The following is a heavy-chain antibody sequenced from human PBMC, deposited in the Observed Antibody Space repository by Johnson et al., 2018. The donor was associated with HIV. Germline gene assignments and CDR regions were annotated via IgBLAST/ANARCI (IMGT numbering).Heavy chain of an antibody. CDR3: AKAVKWGVDAFDV. Sequence: VQLVESGGGVVRPGGSLRLSCAASGFTFDDYGMSWVRHAPGKGLEWVSGINWNGGSKDYTDSVKGRFSISRDNPNNSLYLQMNTLRVEDTALYYCAKAVKWGVDAFDVWGPGTMVTVSS. CDR1: GFTFDDYG. J-gene: IGHJ3*01. V-gene: IGHV3-20*04. CDR2: INWNGGSK. D-gene: IGHD1-26*01.